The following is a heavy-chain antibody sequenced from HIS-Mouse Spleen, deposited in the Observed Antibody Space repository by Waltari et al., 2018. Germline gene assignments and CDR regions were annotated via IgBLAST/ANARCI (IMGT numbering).Heavy chain of an antibody. CDR3: ARHNLNYWYFDL. V-gene: IGHV4-39*01. CDR1: GGSISSSSYY. CDR2: IYYSGST. Sequence: QLQLQESGPGLVKPSETLSLTCTVSGGSISSSSYYWGWIRQPPGKGLEWIGSIYYSGSTYYNPSLKSRVTISVDTSKNQVSLKLSSVTAADTAVYYCARHNLNYWYFDLWGRGTLVTVSS. J-gene: IGHJ2*01.